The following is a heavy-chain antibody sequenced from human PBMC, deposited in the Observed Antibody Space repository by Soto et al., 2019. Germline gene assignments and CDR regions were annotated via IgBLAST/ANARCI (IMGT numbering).Heavy chain of an antibody. J-gene: IGHJ3*02. D-gene: IGHD6-19*01. V-gene: IGHV1-2*04. CDR1: GYTFTGYY. Sequence: ASVKVSCKASGYTFTGYYMHWVRQAPGQGLEWMGWINPNSGGTNYAQKFQGWVTMTRDTSISTAYMELSRLRSDDTAVYYCACSSGWLQNAFDIWGQGTMVTVSS. CDR2: INPNSGGT. CDR3: ACSSGWLQNAFDI.